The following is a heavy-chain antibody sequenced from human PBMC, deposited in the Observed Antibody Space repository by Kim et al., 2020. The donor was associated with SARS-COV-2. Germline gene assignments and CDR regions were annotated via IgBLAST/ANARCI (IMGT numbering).Heavy chain of an antibody. D-gene: IGHD6-6*01. CDR3: AKASIYGVIAARHNWFDP. V-gene: IGHV3-23*01. J-gene: IGHJ5*02. CDR2: ISGSGGST. CDR1: GFTFSSDA. Sequence: GGSLRLSCAASGFTFSSDAISWVRHAPWKGLEWVSAISGSGGSTYYADSVTGRFTTSRDNSKNRLYLQMNSLRAEDTAGYYCAKASIYGVIAARHNWFDPWGQGALVTVSS.